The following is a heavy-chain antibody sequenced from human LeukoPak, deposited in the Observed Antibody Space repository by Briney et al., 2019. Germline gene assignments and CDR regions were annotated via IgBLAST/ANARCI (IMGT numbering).Heavy chain of an antibody. CDR1: VFTFNSYA. J-gene: IGHJ4*02. CDR3: AREGFTAFDY. CDR2: ISYDGSNK. V-gene: IGHV3-30-3*01. Sequence: GGSLRLSCAASVFTFNSYAMHWVRQAPCKGLEWVAVISYDGSNKYYADSVKGRFTISRDNSKNTLYLQMNSLRAEDTAVYYRAREGFTAFDYWGQGTLVTVSS.